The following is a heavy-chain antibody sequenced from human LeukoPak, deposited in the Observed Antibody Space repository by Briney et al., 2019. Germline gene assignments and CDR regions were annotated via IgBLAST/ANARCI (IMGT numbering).Heavy chain of an antibody. V-gene: IGHV3-48*03. D-gene: IGHD3-3*01. Sequence: GGSLRLSCAASGFTFSSYEMNWVRQAPGKGLEWVSYINSGGGSLYYADSVKGRFTISRDNAKNSLYLQMNSLRAEDTAVYYCAGLRSGRVNDYWGQGTLVTVSS. CDR3: AGLRSGRVNDY. J-gene: IGHJ4*02. CDR1: GFTFSSYE. CDR2: INSGGGSL.